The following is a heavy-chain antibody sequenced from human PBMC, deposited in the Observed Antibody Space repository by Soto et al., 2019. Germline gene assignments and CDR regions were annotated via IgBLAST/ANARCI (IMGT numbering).Heavy chain of an antibody. Sequence: PSETLSLTCAVYGGSFSGYYWSWIRQPPGKGLEWIGEINHSGSTNYNPSLKSRVTISVDTSKNQFSLKLRFVTAADTAVYYCAGSRSYLTGHTFDIWGQGTMVTVSS. CDR3: AGSRSYLTGHTFDI. CDR2: INHSGST. J-gene: IGHJ3*02. CDR1: GGSFSGYY. D-gene: IGHD1-26*01. V-gene: IGHV4-34*01.